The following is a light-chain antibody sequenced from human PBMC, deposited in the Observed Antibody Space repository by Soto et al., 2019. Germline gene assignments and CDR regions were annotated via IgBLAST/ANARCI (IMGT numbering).Light chain of an antibody. V-gene: IGKV1-12*02. CDR1: QGINTW. CDR3: QQDNTFPST. Sequence: DIQMTQSPSSVSASVGDRVTITCRASQGINTWLAWYQQKPGEAPKPLIYAASSLQSGVPSRFSGSGSATDFTLTISSLQAEDSATYFCQQDNTFPSTFGQGTRLEIK. CDR2: AAS. J-gene: IGKJ5*01.